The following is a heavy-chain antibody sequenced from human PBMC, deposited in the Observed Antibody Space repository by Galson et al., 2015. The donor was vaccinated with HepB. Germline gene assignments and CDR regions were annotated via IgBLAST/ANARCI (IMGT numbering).Heavy chain of an antibody. D-gene: IGHD4-23*01. CDR1: GFTFSSYW. CDR3: AKDRNYGGYDP. Sequence: SLRLSCAASGFTFSSYWMTWIRQAPRKGLEWVSRINSDGKSSNYADSVKGRFIISRDNAKNTLYLQGNSLRDEDTAMYYCAKDRNYGGYDPWGQGTLVIVAS. CDR2: INSDGKSS. V-gene: IGHV3-74*01. J-gene: IGHJ5*02.